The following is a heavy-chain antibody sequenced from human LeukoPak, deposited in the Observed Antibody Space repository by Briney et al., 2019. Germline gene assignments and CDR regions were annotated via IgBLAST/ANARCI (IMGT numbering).Heavy chain of an antibody. CDR3: ARGSYDYGDFVAAFDI. CDR1: GYTFTSYD. J-gene: IGHJ3*02. Sequence: ASVKVSCKASGYTFTSYDINWVRQATGQGLEWMGWMSPNSGNTGYAQKFQGRVTITRNTSISTAYMELSSLRSEDTAVYYCARGSYDYGDFVAAFDIWGQGTMVTVSS. CDR2: MSPNSGNT. D-gene: IGHD4-17*01. V-gene: IGHV1-8*03.